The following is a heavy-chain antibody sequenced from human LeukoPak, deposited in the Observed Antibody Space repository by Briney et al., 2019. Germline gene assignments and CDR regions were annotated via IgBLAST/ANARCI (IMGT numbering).Heavy chain of an antibody. CDR3: ATKHTVLFDY. V-gene: IGHV3-23*01. J-gene: IGHJ4*02. D-gene: IGHD4-17*01. CDR1: GFTFSNYA. Sequence: GGSLRLSCAASGFTFSNYAMSWVRQAPGKGLEWVSAISGGGSTTYYSDSVKGRFTISRDNSKNTLYLQVNSLRAEDTAVYYCATKHTVLFDYWGQGTLVTVSS. CDR2: ISGGGSTT.